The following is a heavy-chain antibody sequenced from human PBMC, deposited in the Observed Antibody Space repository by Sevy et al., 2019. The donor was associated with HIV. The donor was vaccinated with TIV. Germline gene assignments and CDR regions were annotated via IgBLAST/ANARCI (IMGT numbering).Heavy chain of an antibody. CDR1: GFSFHDYA. V-gene: IGHV3-43D*03. CDR2: INWDGDNT. J-gene: IGHJ4*02. CDR3: ARDMGLERRGTFDI. Sequence: GESLKISCAASGFSFHDYAMHWVRQAPGKGLEWVSLINWDGDNTHYADSVKGRFTISRDTRKNSLYLQMTSLRTDDTAVYYCARDMGLERRGTFDIWGQGTLVTVSS. D-gene: IGHD1-1*01.